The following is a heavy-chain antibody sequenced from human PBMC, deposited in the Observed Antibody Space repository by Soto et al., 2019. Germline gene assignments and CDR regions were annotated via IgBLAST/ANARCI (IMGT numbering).Heavy chain of an antibody. J-gene: IGHJ4*02. CDR1: GGSITGYY. Sequence: SETLSLTCTVSGGSITGYYWSWIRQPPGKGLECFGYVYYTGMTDSPPSLKSRVTMSVDTSKNQLSLKLNSVTAADTAVYYCARLRTDYYGSGSYFDYWGQGTLVTVSS. V-gene: IGHV4-59*01. CDR3: ARLRTDYYGSGSYFDY. CDR2: VYYTGMT. D-gene: IGHD3-10*01.